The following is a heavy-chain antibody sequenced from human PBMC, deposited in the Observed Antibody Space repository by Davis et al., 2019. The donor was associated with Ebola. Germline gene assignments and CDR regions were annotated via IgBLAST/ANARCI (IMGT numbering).Heavy chain of an antibody. CDR3: ASGESYYPSHFDY. D-gene: IGHD3-10*01. J-gene: IGHJ4*02. Sequence: GGSLRLSCAASGFTVSSNYMSWVRQAPGKGLEWVSVIYSGGSTYYADSVQGRFTISTDNSKNTLYLQMNNLRAEDTAGYYCASGESYYPSHFDYWGQGTLVTVSS. CDR1: GFTVSSNY. CDR2: IYSGGST. V-gene: IGHV3-66*01.